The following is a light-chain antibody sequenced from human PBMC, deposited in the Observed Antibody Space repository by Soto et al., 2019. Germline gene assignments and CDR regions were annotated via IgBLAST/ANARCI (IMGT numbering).Light chain of an antibody. CDR1: QSIGSN. CDR3: QQYHKWPPLT. J-gene: IGKJ4*01. CDR2: GAS. V-gene: IGKV3-15*01. Sequence: EIVMTQSPATLSVSPGERATLSCRASQSIGSNLAWYQQKPGQAPRLLIYGASTRATGVPARISGSGSGTEFTLTISSLQSEDYAVYYCQQYHKWPPLTFGGGTKVEIK.